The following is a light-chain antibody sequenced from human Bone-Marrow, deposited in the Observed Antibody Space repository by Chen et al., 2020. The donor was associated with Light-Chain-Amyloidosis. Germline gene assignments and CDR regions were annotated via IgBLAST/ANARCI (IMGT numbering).Light chain of an antibody. CDR1: QTISSNY. CDR3: QQYGTSPLT. Sequence: EMVLMQSQGTMSLSPGEGANLSCRASQTISSNYLTWYQQKFGQAPRLLIYGSSSRATGIPDRFTGSGSGTDFTLTINRLEPEDFAMYYCQQYGTSPLTFGGGTKVEIK. J-gene: IGKJ4*01. V-gene: IGKV3-20*01. CDR2: GSS.